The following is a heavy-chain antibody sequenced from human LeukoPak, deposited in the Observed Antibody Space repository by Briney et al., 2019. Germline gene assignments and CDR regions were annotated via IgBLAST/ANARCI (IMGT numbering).Heavy chain of an antibody. J-gene: IGHJ3*02. CDR3: ARGTLAFDI. V-gene: IGHV3-74*01. Sequence: GGSLRLSCTASGITLSTYWMHWVRQVPGKGLVWVSRINSDGSITTYADSVKGRFTISRDNAKNTLYLQMNSLTVEDTAVYLCARGTLAFDIGAQETLVSVSS. CDR2: INSDGSIT. CDR1: GITLSTYW.